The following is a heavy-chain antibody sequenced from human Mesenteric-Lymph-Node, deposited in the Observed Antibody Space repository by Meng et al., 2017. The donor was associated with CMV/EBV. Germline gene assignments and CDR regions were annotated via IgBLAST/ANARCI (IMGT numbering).Heavy chain of an antibody. V-gene: IGHV1-46*01. CDR2: INPSGGST. CDR3: AQPGTIGTNKHYYYYYGMDV. J-gene: IGHJ6*02. CDR1: GYTFTSYY. Sequence: ASVKVSCKASGYTFTSYYMHWVRQAPGQGLEWMGIINPSGGSTSYAQKFQGRVTMTRDTSISTAYMELSRLRSDDTAVYYCAQPGTIGTNKHYYYYYGMDVWGQGTTVTVSS. D-gene: IGHD1/OR15-1a*01.